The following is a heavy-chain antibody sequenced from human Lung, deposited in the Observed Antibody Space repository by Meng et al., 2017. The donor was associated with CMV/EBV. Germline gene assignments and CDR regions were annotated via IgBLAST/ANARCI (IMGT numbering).Heavy chain of an antibody. V-gene: IGHV1-2*02. Sequence: KASGYTFTGYYMHWVRQAPGQGLEWMGWINPNSGGTNYAQKLQGRVTMTRDTSISTAYMELSRLRSNDTAVYYCARVWKPGIAAAEYWGQGTLVTVSS. CDR3: ARVWKPGIAAAEY. J-gene: IGHJ4*02. CDR1: GYTFTGYY. CDR2: INPNSGGT. D-gene: IGHD6-13*01.